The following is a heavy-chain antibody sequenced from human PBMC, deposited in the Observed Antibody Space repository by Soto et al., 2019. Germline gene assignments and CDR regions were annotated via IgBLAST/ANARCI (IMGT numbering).Heavy chain of an antibody. J-gene: IGHJ4*02. CDR3: AKDPAGGIAVVLGYFDY. V-gene: IGHV3-30*18. D-gene: IGHD6-19*01. CDR1: GFTFSSYG. Sequence: GGSLRLSCAASGFTFSSYGMHWVRQAPGKGLEWVAVISYDGSNKYYADSVKGRFTISRDNSKNTLYLQMNSLRAEDTAVYYCAKDPAGGIAVVLGYFDYWGQGTLVTVSS. CDR2: ISYDGSNK.